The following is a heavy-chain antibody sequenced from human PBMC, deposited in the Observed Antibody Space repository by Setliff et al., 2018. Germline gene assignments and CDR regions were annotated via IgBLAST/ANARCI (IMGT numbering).Heavy chain of an antibody. J-gene: IGHJ5*02. CDR2: ITGSSTYI. CDR3: ARDVFDFRTGQAGP. D-gene: IGHD3-3*01. Sequence: GGSLRLSCTASGLSYSNDWVSWVRQAPGKGLEWVSSITGSSTYIFYADSVRGRFTISRDNAKNSLYLQMNSLRVEDTAVYYCARDVFDFRTGQAGPWGQGTLVTVSS. V-gene: IGHV3-21*01. CDR1: GLSYSNDW.